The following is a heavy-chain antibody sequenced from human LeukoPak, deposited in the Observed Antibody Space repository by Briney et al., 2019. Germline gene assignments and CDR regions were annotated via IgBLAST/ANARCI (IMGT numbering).Heavy chain of an antibody. Sequence: SETLSLTCSVSGASISGGTYYWGWIRQPPGTGLEWIDSIYYTGSTYDNPSLKSRITISVDTSKNQFSLKLSSVTAADTAVYYCARRGGSGRAFDYWGQGTLVTVSS. CDR2: IYYTGST. J-gene: IGHJ4*02. V-gene: IGHV4-39*01. CDR1: GASISGGTYY. D-gene: IGHD1-26*01. CDR3: ARRGGSGRAFDY.